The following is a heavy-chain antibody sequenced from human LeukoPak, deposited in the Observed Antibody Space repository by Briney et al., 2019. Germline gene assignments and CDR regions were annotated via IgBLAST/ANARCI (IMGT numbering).Heavy chain of an antibody. V-gene: IGHV3-23*01. CDR2: ISGSGGST. Sequence: PGGSLRLSCAASGFAFSSYAMSWVRQAPGKGLEWVSAISGSGGSTYYADSVKGRFTISRDNAKNSLYLQMNSLRAEDTAVYYCARGFYDILTGLGIDYWGQGTLVTVSS. CDR1: GFAFSSYA. CDR3: ARGFYDILTGLGIDY. J-gene: IGHJ4*02. D-gene: IGHD3-9*01.